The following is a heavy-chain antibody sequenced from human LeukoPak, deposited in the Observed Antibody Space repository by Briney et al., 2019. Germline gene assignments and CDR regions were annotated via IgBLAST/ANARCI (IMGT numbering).Heavy chain of an antibody. J-gene: IGHJ6*01. CDR2: IYYSGSX. Sequence: SXXYXGWIRQPXGXXLEWIGSIYYSGSXYXXPSLKSRVTISXXTXXNQFSLKLSSVTAADTAVYXXXXXXXXXXXXXXDV. CDR3: XXXXXXXXXXXXDV. V-gene: IGHV4-39*07. CDR1: SXXY.